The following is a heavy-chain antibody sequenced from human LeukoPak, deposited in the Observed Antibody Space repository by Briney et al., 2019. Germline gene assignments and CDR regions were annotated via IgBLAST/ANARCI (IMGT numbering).Heavy chain of an antibody. CDR2: IYYSGST. D-gene: IGHD3-16*01. Sequence: SETLSLTCTVSGGSISSYYWSWIRQPPGKGLEWIGYIYYSGSTNYNPSLKSRVTISVDTSKNQFSLKLSSVTAADTAVYYCARESWDYYYMDVWGKGTTVTISS. J-gene: IGHJ6*03. V-gene: IGHV4-59*01. CDR3: ARESWDYYYMDV. CDR1: GGSISSYY.